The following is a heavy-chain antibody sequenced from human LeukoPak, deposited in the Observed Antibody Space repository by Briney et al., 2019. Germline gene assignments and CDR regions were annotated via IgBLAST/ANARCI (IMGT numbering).Heavy chain of an antibody. Sequence: PGGSLRLSCAASGFTFSSNWMHWVRQAPGKGLVWVSYVNTDGSATTYADSVKGRFTISRDNAKNTLYLQMSSLRAEDTAVYYCARGGQGAVDYWGQGTLVTVSS. D-gene: IGHD3-16*01. CDR1: GFTFSSNW. CDR2: VNTDGSAT. CDR3: ARGGQGAVDY. J-gene: IGHJ4*02. V-gene: IGHV3-74*01.